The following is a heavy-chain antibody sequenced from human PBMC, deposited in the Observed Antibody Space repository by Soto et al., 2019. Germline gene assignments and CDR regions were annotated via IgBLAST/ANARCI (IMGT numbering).Heavy chain of an antibody. D-gene: IGHD3-3*01. CDR3: ARSSIKPQVFMYPFDS. CDR1: GGSISSYY. V-gene: IGHV4-39*01. Sequence: SETLSLTCTVSGGSISSYYWGWIRQPPGKGLESIANIYYDGNTYYNPSLKGRVTISLDTSKNQFSLRLNSVTAADTAVYYCARSSIKPQVFMYPFDSWSQGTLVT. CDR2: IYYDGNT. J-gene: IGHJ4*02.